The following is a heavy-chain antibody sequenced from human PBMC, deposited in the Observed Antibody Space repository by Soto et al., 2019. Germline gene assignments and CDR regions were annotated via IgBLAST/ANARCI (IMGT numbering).Heavy chain of an antibody. CDR1: GGSISSSSYY. Sequence: QLQLQESGPGLVKPSETLSLTCTVSGGSISSSSYYWGWIRQPPGKGLEWIGSIYYSGSTYYNPSLKSRVTTSVDTSKNRFSLTLSYVTAADTAVDYCARLAYYYDSSGYPGDYWGQGTLVTVSS. CDR3: ARLAYYYDSSGYPGDY. V-gene: IGHV4-39*01. J-gene: IGHJ4*02. CDR2: IYYSGST. D-gene: IGHD3-22*01.